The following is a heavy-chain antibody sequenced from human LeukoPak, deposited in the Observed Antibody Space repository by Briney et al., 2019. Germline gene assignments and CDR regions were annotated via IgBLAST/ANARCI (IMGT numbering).Heavy chain of an antibody. CDR1: GFTFSSYE. CDR3: ARAQYDFWSGSYSWFDP. CDR2: ISSSGSTI. Sequence: GGSLRLSCAASGFTFSSYEMNWVRQAPGKGLEWVSYISSSGSTIYYADSVKGRFTISRDNSKNTLYLQMNSLRAEDTAVYYCARAQYDFWSGSYSWFDPWGQGTLVTVSS. V-gene: IGHV3-48*03. J-gene: IGHJ5*02. D-gene: IGHD3-3*01.